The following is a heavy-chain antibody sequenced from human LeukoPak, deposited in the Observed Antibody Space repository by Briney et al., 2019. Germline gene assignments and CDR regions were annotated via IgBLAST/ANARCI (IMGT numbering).Heavy chain of an antibody. V-gene: IGHV5-10-1*01. J-gene: IGHJ6*02. D-gene: IGHD1-26*01. CDR3: VRHSGGSHDGNYYYGMDV. CDR1: GYSFTSYW. Sequence: GESLKISCKGSGYSFTSYWIGWVRQMPGKGLEWMVRSDPSDSYTNYSPSFQGHVTISVDKSISTAYLQWSSLKASDTAMCYCVRHSGGSHDGNYYYGMDVWGQGTTVTVSS. CDR2: SDPSDSYT.